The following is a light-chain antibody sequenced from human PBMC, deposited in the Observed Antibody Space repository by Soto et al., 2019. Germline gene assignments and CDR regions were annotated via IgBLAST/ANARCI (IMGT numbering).Light chain of an antibody. CDR1: QNISKY. CDR3: QQSYSTAWT. J-gene: IGKJ1*01. V-gene: IGKV1-39*01. CDR2: SVS. Sequence: DIQMTQCPSSLSASVGDRVTITCRASQNISKYLNWYQQRAGKAPNLLIYSVSTLESWVPSRFSGSGSGTDFTLTVSSLQPEDFGSYDCQQSYSTAWTFGQGTRVDIK.